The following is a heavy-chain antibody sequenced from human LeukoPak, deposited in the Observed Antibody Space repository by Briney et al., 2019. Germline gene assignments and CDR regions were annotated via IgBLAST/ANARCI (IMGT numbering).Heavy chain of an antibody. J-gene: IGHJ4*02. CDR2: ISYDGSNK. Sequence: GGSLRLSCAASGFTFSSYGMHWVRQAPGKGLEWVAVISYDGSNKYYADSVKGRFTISRDNSKNTLYLQMNSLRAEDTALYYCASSGSYSPGYWGQGTLVTVSS. CDR1: GFTFSSYG. D-gene: IGHD1-26*01. CDR3: ASSGSYSPGY. V-gene: IGHV3-30*03.